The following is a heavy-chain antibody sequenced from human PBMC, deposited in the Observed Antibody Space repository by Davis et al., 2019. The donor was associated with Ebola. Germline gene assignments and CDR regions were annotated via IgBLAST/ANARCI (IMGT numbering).Heavy chain of an antibody. D-gene: IGHD2-2*02. CDR2: INPNSGGT. CDR3: ARDIDYCSSTSCYIWFDP. Sequence: ASVKVSCKASGYTFTGYYMHWVRQAPGQGLEWMGWINPNSGGTNYAQKFQGRVNMTRDTSISTAYMELSRLRSDDTAVYYCARDIDYCSSTSCYIWFDPWGQGTLVTVSS. J-gene: IGHJ5*02. V-gene: IGHV1-2*02. CDR1: GYTFTGYY.